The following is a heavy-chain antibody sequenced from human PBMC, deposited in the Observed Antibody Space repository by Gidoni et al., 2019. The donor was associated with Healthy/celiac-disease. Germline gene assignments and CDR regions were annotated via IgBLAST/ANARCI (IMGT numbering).Heavy chain of an antibody. V-gene: IGHV3-15*01. CDR2: IKRKTDGGTT. CDR1: GVTIRDAW. CDR3: TTDLRWEGLRSFA. Sequence: EVQLVESAGGVVRPGGYRRLSCAASGVTIRDAWMGWVRQAPGGGLAWVGRIKRKTDGGTTDYAAAVKGRFTISRDDSNNTLYLQLNSLQTADTALYYCTTDLRWEGLRSFAWGQGTLVTVSS. J-gene: IGHJ5*02. D-gene: IGHD4-17*01.